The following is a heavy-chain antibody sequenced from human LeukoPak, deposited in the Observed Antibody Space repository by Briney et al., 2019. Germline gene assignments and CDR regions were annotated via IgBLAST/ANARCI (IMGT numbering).Heavy chain of an antibody. CDR3: ARWQWAYFDY. D-gene: IGHD6-19*01. V-gene: IGHV4-34*01. CDR1: GGSISGYY. J-gene: IGHJ4*02. CDR2: TNHSGST. Sequence: PSETLSLTCTVSGGSISGYYWSWIRQPPGKGLEWIGETNHSGSTNYNPSLKSRVTISVDTSKNQFSLKLCSVTAADTAVYYCARWQWAYFDYWGQGTLVTVSS.